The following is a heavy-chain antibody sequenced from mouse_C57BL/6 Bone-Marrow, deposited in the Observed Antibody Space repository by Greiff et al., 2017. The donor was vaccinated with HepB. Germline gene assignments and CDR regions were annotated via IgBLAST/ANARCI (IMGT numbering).Heavy chain of an antibody. CDR3: ARHVQSDY. Sequence: EVHLVESGGDLVKPGGSLKLSCAASGFTFSSYGMSWVRQTPDKRLEWVATISSGGSYTYYPDSVKGRFTISRDNAKNTLYMQMSSLKSEATAMYDCARHVQSDYWGQGTTLTVSS. CDR2: ISSGGSYT. J-gene: IGHJ2*01. CDR1: GFTFSSYG. V-gene: IGHV5-6*01.